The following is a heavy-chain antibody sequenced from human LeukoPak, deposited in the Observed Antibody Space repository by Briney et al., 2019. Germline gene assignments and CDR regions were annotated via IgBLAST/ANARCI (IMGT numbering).Heavy chain of an antibody. V-gene: IGHV4-39*01. CDR3: VATRSPYGGWFDP. CDR2: IYYTGNT. CDR1: GASIGSNSYF. J-gene: IGHJ5*02. D-gene: IGHD3-10*01. Sequence: SETLSLTCTVSGASIGSNSYFWGWIRQPPGEGLEWIGSIYYTGNTYYNPSLKSRVTISVDTSKNQFSLKLSSVTAADTAVYYCVATRSPYGGWFDPWGQGTLVTVSS.